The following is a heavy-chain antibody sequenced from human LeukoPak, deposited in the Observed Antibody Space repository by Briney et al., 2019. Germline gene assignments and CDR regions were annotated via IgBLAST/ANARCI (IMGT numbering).Heavy chain of an antibody. D-gene: IGHD1-26*01. V-gene: IGHV3-9*01. CDR3: AKDMRTGGSYYEALDY. CDR2: ISWNSLSI. J-gene: IGHJ4*02. CDR1: GFTFDDYA. Sequence: PGGSLRLSCVASGFTFDDYALHWVRQAPGKGLEWVSGISWNSLSIVYADSVKGRFTISRDNAKNSLYLQMNSLRDEDTALYYCAKDMRTGGSYYEALDYWGQGTLVTVSS.